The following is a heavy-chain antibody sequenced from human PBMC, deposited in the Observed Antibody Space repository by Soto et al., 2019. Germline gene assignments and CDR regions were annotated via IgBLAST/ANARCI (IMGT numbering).Heavy chain of an antibody. CDR2: IYSGGST. CDR3: ARVFDWYFDL. Sequence: GGSLRLSCAASGFTVSSNYMSWVRQAPGKGLEWVSVIYSGGSTYYADSVKGRFTICRHNSKNTLYLQMNSLRAEDTAVYYCARVFDWYFDLWGRGTLVTVSS. J-gene: IGHJ2*01. CDR1: GFTVSSNY. V-gene: IGHV3-53*04.